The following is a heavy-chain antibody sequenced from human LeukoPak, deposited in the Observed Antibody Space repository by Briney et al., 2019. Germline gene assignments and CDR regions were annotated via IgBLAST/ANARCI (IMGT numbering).Heavy chain of an antibody. CDR3: ARDRRYYNAFDI. CDR2: IYHSGST. J-gene: IGHJ3*02. CDR1: GGSISTSNYY. D-gene: IGHD1-26*01. V-gene: IGHV4-39*07. Sequence: SETLSLTCTVSGGSISTSNYYWGWIRQPPGKGLEWIGSIYHSGSTYYNPSLKSRVTISVDTSKNQFSLKLSSVTAADTAVYYCARDRRYYNAFDIWGQGTMVTVSS.